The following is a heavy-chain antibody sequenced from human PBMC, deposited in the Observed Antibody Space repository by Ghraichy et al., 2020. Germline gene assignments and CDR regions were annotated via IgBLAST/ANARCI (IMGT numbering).Heavy chain of an antibody. CDR1: GFTFSSYS. CDR3: ARDPVDIVATIAYYYGMDV. V-gene: IGHV3-48*02. Sequence: LSLTCAASGFTFSSYSMNWVRQAPGKGLEWVSYISSSSSTIYYADSVKGRFTISRDNAKNSLYLQMNSLRDEDTAVYYCARDPVDIVATIAYYYGMDVWGQGTTVTVSS. D-gene: IGHD5-12*01. CDR2: ISSSSSTI. J-gene: IGHJ6*02.